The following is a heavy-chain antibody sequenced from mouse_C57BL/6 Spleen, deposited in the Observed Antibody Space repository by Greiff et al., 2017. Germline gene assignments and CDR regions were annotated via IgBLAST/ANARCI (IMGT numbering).Heavy chain of an antibody. Sequence: VKLMESGPGLVAPSQSLSITCTVPGFSLTSYGVSWVRQPPGKGLEWLGVIWGDGSTNYHSALISRLSISKDNSKSQVFLKLNSRQTDDTATYYCAKRGYGSRGHYYAMDYWGQGTSVTVSS. D-gene: IGHD1-1*01. CDR2: IWGDGST. CDR3: AKRGYGSRGHYYAMDY. CDR1: GFSLTSYG. V-gene: IGHV2-3*01. J-gene: IGHJ4*01.